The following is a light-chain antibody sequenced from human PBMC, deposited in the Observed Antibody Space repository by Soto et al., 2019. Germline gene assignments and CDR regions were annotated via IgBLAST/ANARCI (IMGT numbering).Light chain of an antibody. V-gene: IGKV3-15*01. CDR1: QSVSSN. CDR3: QQYNTWPYT. J-gene: IGKJ2*01. CDR2: GAY. Sequence: EIVMTQSPATLSVSPGERATLSCRASQSVSSNLAWYQQKPGQAPRLLIYGAYTRATGIPARFSGSGSGTEFTLTISSLQSEDFAVYYCQQYNTWPYTFGQGNKLEIK.